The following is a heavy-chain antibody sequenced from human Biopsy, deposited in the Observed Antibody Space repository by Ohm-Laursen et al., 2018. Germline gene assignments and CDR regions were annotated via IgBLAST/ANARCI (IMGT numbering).Heavy chain of an antibody. J-gene: IGHJ6*02. CDR1: GESFNGYY. V-gene: IGHV4-34*01. CDR2: INHSGRT. CDR3: VRGVDYYDPYHYYALDV. Sequence: SLTLSLTWAVYGESFNGYYWRWIRQTPGKGLDWLGEINHSGRTNYNPSLKSRVTISVDTSKNQFPLKVRFETAADTAVYYCVRGVDYYDPYHYYALDVWGQGTTVTVSS. D-gene: IGHD3-22*01.